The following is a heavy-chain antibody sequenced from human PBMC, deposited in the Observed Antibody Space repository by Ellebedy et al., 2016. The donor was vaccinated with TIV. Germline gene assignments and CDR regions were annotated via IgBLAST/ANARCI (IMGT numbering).Heavy chain of an antibody. J-gene: IGHJ6*02. V-gene: IGHV3-49*04. CDR1: GFPFRSYG. CDR3: VRGPEDYYYYGLDV. D-gene: IGHD1-14*01. Sequence: GESLKISCATSGFPFRSYGMNWVRQAPGKGLEWISFIRGKAYGGTTEYAASVKGRFTLSRDDSKSIAYLQMTSLKTEDTAVYYCVRGPEDYYYYGLDVWGQGTTVTVSS. CDR2: IRGKAYGGTT.